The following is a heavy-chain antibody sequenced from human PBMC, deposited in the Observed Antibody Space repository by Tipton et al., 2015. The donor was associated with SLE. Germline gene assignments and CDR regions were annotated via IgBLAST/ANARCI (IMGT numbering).Heavy chain of an antibody. D-gene: IGHD3-3*01. CDR2: IYTSGST. CDR3: ARPAYYDFWSGYYHAFDI. CDR1: GGSISSGSYY. V-gene: IGHV4-61*09. Sequence: TLSLTCTVSGGSISSGSYYWSWIRQPAGKGLEGIGHIYTSGSTNYNPSLKSRVTISVDTSKNQFSLKLSSVTAADTAVYYCARPAYYDFWSGYYHAFDIWGQGTMVTVSS. J-gene: IGHJ3*02.